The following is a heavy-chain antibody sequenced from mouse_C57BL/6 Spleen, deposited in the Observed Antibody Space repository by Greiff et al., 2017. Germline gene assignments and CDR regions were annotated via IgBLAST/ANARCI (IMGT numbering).Heavy chain of an antibody. J-gene: IGHJ3*01. CDR1: GYTFTDYY. D-gene: IGHD1-1*01. Sequence: VQLQQSGPVLVKPGASVKMSCKASGYTFTDYYMNWVKQSHGKSLEWIGVINPYNGGTSYNQKFKGKATLTVDKSSSTAYMELNSLTSEDSAVYYCARSYGSSYEGFAYWGQGTLVTVSA. CDR3: ARSYGSSYEGFAY. V-gene: IGHV1-19*01. CDR2: INPYNGGT.